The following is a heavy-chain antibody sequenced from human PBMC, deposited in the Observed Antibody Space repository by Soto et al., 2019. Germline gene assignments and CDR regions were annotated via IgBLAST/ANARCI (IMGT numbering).Heavy chain of an antibody. J-gene: IGHJ4*02. D-gene: IGHD3-3*01. Sequence: GASVKVSCKASGYTFTSYGISWVRQAPGQGLEWMGWISANNGNTNYTQKLQCRVTMTTDTSTSTAYMELRSLRSDNTAVYYWAASRYDVWSGYRLCYWGQGTLVTVSS. CDR2: ISANNGNT. CDR3: AASRYDVWSGYRLCY. V-gene: IGHV1-18*04. CDR1: GYTFTSYG.